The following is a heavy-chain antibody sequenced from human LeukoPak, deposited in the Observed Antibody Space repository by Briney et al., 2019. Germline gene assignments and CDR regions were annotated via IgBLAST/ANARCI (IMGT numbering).Heavy chain of an antibody. D-gene: IGHD3-3*01. CDR1: GYTFTSYG. J-gene: IGHJ3*02. CDR3: ARGSPSTIFGGDAFDI. Sequence: ASVKVSCKASGYTFTSYGISWVRQAPGQGLEWMGWISAYNGNTNYAQKFQGRVTITTDESTSTAYMELSSLRSEDTAVYYCARGSPSTIFGGDAFDIWGQGTMVTVSS. V-gene: IGHV1-18*01. CDR2: ISAYNGNT.